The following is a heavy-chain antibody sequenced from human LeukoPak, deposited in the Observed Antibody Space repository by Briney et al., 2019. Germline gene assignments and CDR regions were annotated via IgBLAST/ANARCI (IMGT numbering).Heavy chain of an antibody. Sequence: ASVTVSFKASGYTFTSYDINWVRQATGQGLELMGWMNPNSGNTGYAQKFQGRVTMTRNTSISTAYMELSSLRSEDTAVYYCARAPGRITYHNWFDPWGQGTLVTVSS. D-gene: IGHD3-10*01. CDR3: ARAPGRITYHNWFDP. V-gene: IGHV1-8*02. CDR1: GYTFTSYD. CDR2: MNPNSGNT. J-gene: IGHJ5*02.